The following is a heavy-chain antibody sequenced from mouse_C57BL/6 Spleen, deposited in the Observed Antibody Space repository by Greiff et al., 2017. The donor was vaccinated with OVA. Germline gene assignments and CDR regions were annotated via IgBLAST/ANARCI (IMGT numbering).Heavy chain of an antibody. D-gene: IGHD2-1*01. V-gene: IGHV1-69*01. CDR1: GYTFTSYW. J-gene: IGHJ2*01. CDR3: ARLGDLWYDY. CDR2: IDPSDSYT. Sequence: VQLQQPGAELVMPGASVKLSCKASGYTFTSYWMHWVKQRPGQGLEWIGEIDPSDSYTNYNQKFKGKSTLTVDKSSSTAYMQLSSLTSEDSAVYYCARLGDLWYDYWGQGTTLTVSS.